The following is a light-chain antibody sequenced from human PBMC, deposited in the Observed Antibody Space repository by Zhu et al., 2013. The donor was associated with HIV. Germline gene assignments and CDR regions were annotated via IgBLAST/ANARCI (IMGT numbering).Light chain of an antibody. CDR1: SSDVGGYNY. Sequence: QSALTQPASVSGSPGQSITISCTGTSSDVGGYNYVSWYQQHPGKAPKLMIYEVNNRPSGVSNRFSGSKSGNTASLTISGLQAEDEAHYYCSSYTNNSTLAVFGGGTRLTVL. CDR3: SSYTNNSTLAV. CDR2: EVN. V-gene: IGLV2-14*01. J-gene: IGLJ3*02.